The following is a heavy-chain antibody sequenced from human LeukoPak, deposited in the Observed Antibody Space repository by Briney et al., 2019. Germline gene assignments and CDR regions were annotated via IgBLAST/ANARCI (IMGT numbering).Heavy chain of an antibody. Sequence: ASVNVSCKASGYSFTSYYIHWVRQAPGQGREWIGIINPDVGTTSYAQTFQGRVTMTRDTSTSTVYMELSSLRSEDTAVYYCANSIAARNYFDYWGQGTLVTVSS. CDR3: ANSIAARNYFDY. J-gene: IGHJ4*02. CDR2: INPDVGTT. D-gene: IGHD6-6*01. CDR1: GYSFTSYY. V-gene: IGHV1-46*01.